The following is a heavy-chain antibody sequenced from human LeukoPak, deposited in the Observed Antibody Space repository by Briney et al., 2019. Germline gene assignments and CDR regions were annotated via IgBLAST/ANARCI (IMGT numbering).Heavy chain of an antibody. D-gene: IGHD3-10*01. J-gene: IGHJ4*02. Sequence: GRSLRLSCAASGFTFSSYAMHWVRQAPGKGLEWVAVISYDGSNKYYADSVKGRFTISRDNSKNTLYLQMNSLRAEDTAVYYCARKGGGSGSYYKGGRPLDYWGQGTLVTVSS. CDR3: ARKGGGSGSYYKGGRPLDY. CDR1: GFTFSSYA. V-gene: IGHV3-30-3*01. CDR2: ISYDGSNK.